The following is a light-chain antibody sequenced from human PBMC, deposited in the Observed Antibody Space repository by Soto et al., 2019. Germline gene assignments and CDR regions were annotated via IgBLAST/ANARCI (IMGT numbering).Light chain of an antibody. Sequence: DIQMTQSPSSLSASVGDRVTITCRTNQGISNYLAWYQQKPGKVPKRLIYAASTLESGVPSRFSGSGSGTDFTVTISSLQPEDVATYYCQRYNSDPLTFGGGTKVEIK. CDR3: QRYNSDPLT. CDR1: QGISNY. V-gene: IGKV1-27*01. J-gene: IGKJ4*01. CDR2: AAS.